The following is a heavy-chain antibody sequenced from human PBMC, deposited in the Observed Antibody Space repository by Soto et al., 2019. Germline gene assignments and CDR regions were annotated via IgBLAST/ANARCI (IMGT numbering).Heavy chain of an antibody. CDR2: IYPGDSDT. J-gene: IGHJ3*02. V-gene: IGHV5-51*01. D-gene: IGHD3-9*01. Sequence: PGESLKISCKGSGYSFTSYWIGWVRQMPGKGLEWMGIIYPGDSDTRYSPSFQGQVTISADKSISTAYLQWSSLKASDTAMYYCARQETYYDILTGPFDDAFDIWGQGTMVTVSS. CDR3: ARQETYYDILTGPFDDAFDI. CDR1: GYSFTSYW.